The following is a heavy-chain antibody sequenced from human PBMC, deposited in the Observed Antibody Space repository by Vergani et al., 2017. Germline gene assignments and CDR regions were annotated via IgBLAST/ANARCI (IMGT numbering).Heavy chain of an antibody. CDR3: ARGGYCSSTSCYWYFDL. V-gene: IGHV4-34*01. D-gene: IGHD2-2*01. CDR1: GGSFSGYY. CDR2: INHSGST. Sequence: QVQLQQWGAGLLKPSETLSLTCAVYGGSFSGYYWSWIRQRPGKGLEWIGEINHSGSTNYNPSLKSRVTISVDTSKNQCSLKLSSVTAADTAVYYCARGGYCSSTSCYWYFDLWGRGTLVTVSS. J-gene: IGHJ2*01.